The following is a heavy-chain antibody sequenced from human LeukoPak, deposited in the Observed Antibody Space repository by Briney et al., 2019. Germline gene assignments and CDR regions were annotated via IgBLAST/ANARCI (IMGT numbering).Heavy chain of an antibody. D-gene: IGHD3-3*01. Sequence: GGSLRLSCAASGFTFSSYGMHWVRQAPGKGLEWVAFIRYDGSNKYYADSVKGRFTISRDNSKNTLYLQMNSLRAEDTAVYYCASTYYDFWSGYLHYYYMDVWGKGTTVTVSS. CDR1: GFTFSSYG. J-gene: IGHJ6*03. V-gene: IGHV3-30*02. CDR3: ASTYYDFWSGYLHYYYMDV. CDR2: IRYDGSNK.